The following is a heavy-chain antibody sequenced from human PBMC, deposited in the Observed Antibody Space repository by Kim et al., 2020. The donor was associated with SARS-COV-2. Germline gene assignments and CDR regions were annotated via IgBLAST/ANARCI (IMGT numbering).Heavy chain of an antibody. Sequence: DSVKGQFTTSRDNAKHTVYLQMNSLRVDDTAVYYCTRTTYYYGMDVWGQGTTVAVSS. D-gene: IGHD1-1*01. V-gene: IGHV3-74*01. CDR3: TRTTYYYGMDV. J-gene: IGHJ6*02.